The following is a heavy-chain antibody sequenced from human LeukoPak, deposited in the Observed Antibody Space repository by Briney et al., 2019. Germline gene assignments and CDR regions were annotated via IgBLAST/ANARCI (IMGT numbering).Heavy chain of an antibody. Sequence: EASVKVSCKASGGTFSSYAISWVRQAPGQGLEWMGRIIPILGIANYAQKFQGRVTITADKSTSTAYMELSSLRSEDTAVYYCARAGSYYYDSSGYPFQHWGQGTLVTVSS. CDR3: ARAGSYYYDSSGYPFQH. CDR2: IIPILGIA. J-gene: IGHJ1*01. V-gene: IGHV1-69*04. CDR1: GGTFSSYA. D-gene: IGHD3-22*01.